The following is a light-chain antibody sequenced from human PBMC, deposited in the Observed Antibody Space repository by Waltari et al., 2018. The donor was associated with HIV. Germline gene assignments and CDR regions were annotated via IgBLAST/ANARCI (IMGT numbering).Light chain of an antibody. V-gene: IGKV1-5*03. J-gene: IGKJ1*01. CDR3: QQYAGSST. CDR2: KAS. Sequence: DIQLTQSPSTLSASVGARVTITCRASQSISTSFAWYQHKPGKAPKLLIWKASSLQSGVPSRFSGRGSGTEFTLTISSLQSEDFATYYCQQYAGSSTFGQGTKVEIK. CDR1: QSISTS.